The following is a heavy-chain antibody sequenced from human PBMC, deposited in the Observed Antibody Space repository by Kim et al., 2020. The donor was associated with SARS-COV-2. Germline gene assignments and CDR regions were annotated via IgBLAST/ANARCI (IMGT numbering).Heavy chain of an antibody. J-gene: IGHJ3*02. V-gene: IGHV3-53*04. Sequence: TYYADSVKGRFTISRHNSKNTLYLQMNSLRAEDTAVYYCARGNPMRAFDIWGQGTMVTVSS. CDR3: ARGNPMRAFDI. CDR2: T. D-gene: IGHD2-2*01.